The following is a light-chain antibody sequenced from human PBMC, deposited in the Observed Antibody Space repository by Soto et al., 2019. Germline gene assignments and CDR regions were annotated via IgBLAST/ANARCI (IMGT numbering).Light chain of an antibody. CDR3: PAWDDSLSGLYV. J-gene: IGLJ1*01. Sequence: QSVLTQPPSASGTPGQRVTISCSGSSSNIGSNYVYWYQQLPGTAPKLLIYGNNQRPSGVPDRFSGSKSGTSASLAISGLRSEDEADYYCPAWDDSLSGLYVFGTGTKVTVL. CDR2: GNN. CDR1: SSNIGSNY. V-gene: IGLV1-47*01.